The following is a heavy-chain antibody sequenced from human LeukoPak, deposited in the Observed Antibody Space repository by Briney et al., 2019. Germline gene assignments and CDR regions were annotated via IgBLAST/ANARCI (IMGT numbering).Heavy chain of an antibody. D-gene: IGHD1-1*01. CDR1: GYTFTSYY. J-gene: IGHJ4*02. CDR3: ARAQLQLSLTQHYFDY. CDR2: INPSGGST. Sequence: ASVKVSCKESGYTFTSYYMHWVRQAPGQGLEWMGIINPSGGSTSYAQKFQGRVTMTRDTSTSTVYMELSSLRSEDTAVYYCARAQLQLSLTQHYFDYWGQGTLVTVSS. V-gene: IGHV1-46*01.